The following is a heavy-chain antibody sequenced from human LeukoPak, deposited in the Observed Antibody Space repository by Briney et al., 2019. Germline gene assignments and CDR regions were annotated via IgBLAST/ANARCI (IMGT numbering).Heavy chain of an antibody. V-gene: IGHV4-30-2*01. J-gene: IGHJ5*02. CDR3: ARGVQSSWFDP. CDR2: IYHSGST. CDR1: GGSISSGGYS. Sequence: SETLSLTCAVSGGSISSGGYSWSWIRQPPGKGLEWIGYIYHSGSTYYNPSLKSRVTISVDRSKNQFSLKLSSVTAADTAVYYCARGVQSSWFDPWGQGTLVTVSS.